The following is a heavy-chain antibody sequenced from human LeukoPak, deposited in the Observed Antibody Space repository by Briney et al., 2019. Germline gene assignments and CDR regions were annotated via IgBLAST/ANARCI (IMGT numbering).Heavy chain of an antibody. J-gene: IGHJ4*02. CDR3: ATEAAGSGAFDY. V-gene: IGHV4-59*01. CDR2: IYYTGST. Sequence: SETPSLTCTVSADSISNYYWSWIRQPPGKGLEWIGYIYYTGSTNYNPSLKSRVTISVDTSKTHFSLTLTSLTAADTAVYYCATEAAGSGAFDYWGQGTLVTVSS. D-gene: IGHD6-25*01. CDR1: ADSISNYY.